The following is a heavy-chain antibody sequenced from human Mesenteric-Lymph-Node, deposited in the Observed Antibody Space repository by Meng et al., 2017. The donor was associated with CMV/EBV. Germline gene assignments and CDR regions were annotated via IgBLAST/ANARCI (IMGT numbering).Heavy chain of an antibody. D-gene: IGHD5-12*01. CDR2: SDYTGTT. V-gene: IGHV4-59*01. J-gene: IGHJ4*02. CDR3: ARRIVATEVFDY. Sequence: SETLSLTCNVSGDSMIGYNWGWIRQAPGMGLEWIALSDYTGTTNYNPSLQSRVSVSVSTPMKQLSLRLTSVTAADTATYYCARRIVATEVFDYWGQGVLVTVSS. CDR1: GDSMIGYN.